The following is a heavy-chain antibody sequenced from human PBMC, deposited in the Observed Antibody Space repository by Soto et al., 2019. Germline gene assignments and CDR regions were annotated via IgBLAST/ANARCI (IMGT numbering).Heavy chain of an antibody. J-gene: IGHJ1*01. Sequence: ASVKVSCKASGYTFTSYAMHWVRQAPGQRLEWMGWINAGNGNTKYSQKFQGRVTITRDTSASTAYMELSSLRSEDTAVYYCAGICSGWFCAEYFQHWGQGTLVTVSS. V-gene: IGHV1-3*01. CDR2: INAGNGNT. D-gene: IGHD6-19*01. CDR1: GYTFTSYA. CDR3: AGICSGWFCAEYFQH.